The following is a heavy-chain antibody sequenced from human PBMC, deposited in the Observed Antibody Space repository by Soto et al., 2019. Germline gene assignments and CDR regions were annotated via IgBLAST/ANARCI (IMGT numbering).Heavy chain of an antibody. Sequence: PSDTLSLTCTVSGGSISSYDYYWSWIRQPPGKGLECIGYIYYSGSTYYNPSLKSRVTISVDTSKNQFSLKLSSVTAADTAVYYCARTLRRGPPFDNWGQGTLVTVSS. CDR3: ARTLRRGPPFDN. J-gene: IGHJ4*02. D-gene: IGHD3-10*01. CDR1: GGSISSYDYY. V-gene: IGHV4-30-4*02. CDR2: IYYSGST.